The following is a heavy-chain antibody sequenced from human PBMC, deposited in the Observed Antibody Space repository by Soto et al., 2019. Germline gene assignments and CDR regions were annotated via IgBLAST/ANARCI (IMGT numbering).Heavy chain of an antibody. D-gene: IGHD6-19*01. V-gene: IGHV3-23*01. J-gene: IGHJ4*02. CDR2: IDGSGDST. Sequence: GGSLRLSCVTSGCTFRNYAMSCVRQTPGKGLEWVSAIDGSGDSTYYADSVKGRFTISRDNSGNTLYLQMDSLRAEDTAVYFCAKDRGWTYYFDYWGQGALVTVSS. CDR1: GCTFRNYA. CDR3: AKDRGWTYYFDY.